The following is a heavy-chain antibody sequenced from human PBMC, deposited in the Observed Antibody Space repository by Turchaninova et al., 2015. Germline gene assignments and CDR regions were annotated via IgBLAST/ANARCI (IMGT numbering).Heavy chain of an antibody. CDR2: INHSGST. J-gene: IGHJ4*02. CDR3: ARVHRITIFDY. Sequence: QVQLQQWGAGLLKPSETLSLTCAVDGGSFSGYSGSWIRQPPGKGMEWIREINHSGSTNYNPSLKSRVTISVDTSKNQFSLKLSSVTAADTAVYYCARVHRITIFDYWGQGTLVTVSS. V-gene: IGHV4-34*01. CDR1: GGSFSGYS. D-gene: IGHD3-3*01.